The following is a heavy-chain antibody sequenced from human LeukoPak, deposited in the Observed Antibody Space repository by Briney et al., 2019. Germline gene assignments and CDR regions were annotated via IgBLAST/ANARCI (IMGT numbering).Heavy chain of an antibody. Sequence: APVKVSCKASGYTFTGYYMHWVRQAPGQGLEWMGWINPNSGGTNYAQKFQGRVTMTRDTSISTAYMELSRLRSDDTAVYYCAGCGGDCSTIDYWGQGTLVTVSS. CDR2: INPNSGGT. V-gene: IGHV1-2*02. CDR1: GYTFTGYY. CDR3: AGCGGDCSTIDY. D-gene: IGHD2-21*01. J-gene: IGHJ4*02.